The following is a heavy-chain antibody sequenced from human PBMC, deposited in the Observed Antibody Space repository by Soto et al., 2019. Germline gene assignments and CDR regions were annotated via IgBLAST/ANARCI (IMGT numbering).Heavy chain of an antibody. CDR2: ISSSGSTI. Sequence: GGSLRLSCAASGFTFSDYYMSWIRQAPGKGLEWVSYISSSGSTIYYADSVKGRFTISRDNAKNSLYLQMNSLRAEDTAVYYCARELTIFGVVIVHYYYMDVWGKGTTVTVSS. D-gene: IGHD3-3*01. CDR1: GFTFSDYY. V-gene: IGHV3-11*01. CDR3: ARELTIFGVVIVHYYYMDV. J-gene: IGHJ6*03.